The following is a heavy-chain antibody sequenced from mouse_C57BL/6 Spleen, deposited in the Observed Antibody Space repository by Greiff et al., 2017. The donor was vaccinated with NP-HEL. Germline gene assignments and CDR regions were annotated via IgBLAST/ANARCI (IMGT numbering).Heavy chain of an antibody. CDR1: GFTFSSYT. CDR3: ARSDEAWFAY. V-gene: IGHV5-9*01. CDR2: ISGGGGNT. Sequence: EVKLMESGGGLVKPGGSLKLSCAASGFTFSSYTMSWVRQTPEKRLEWVATISGGGGNTYYPDSVKGRFTISRDNAKNTLYLQMSSLRSEDTALYYCARSDEAWFAYWGQGTLVTVSA. J-gene: IGHJ3*01.